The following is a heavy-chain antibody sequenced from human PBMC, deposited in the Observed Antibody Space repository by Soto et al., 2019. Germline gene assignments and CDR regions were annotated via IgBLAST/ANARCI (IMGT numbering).Heavy chain of an antibody. D-gene: IGHD3-9*01. CDR2: IYYSGST. Sequence: SQTLSLTCTVSGGSISSYYWSWIRQPPGKGLEWIGYIYYSGSTNYNPSLKSRVTISVDTSKNQFSLKLSSVTAADTAVYYCARAPLTTRLFDYWGEGTLVTVSS. V-gene: IGHV4-59*01. CDR1: GGSISSYY. CDR3: ARAPLTTRLFDY. J-gene: IGHJ4*02.